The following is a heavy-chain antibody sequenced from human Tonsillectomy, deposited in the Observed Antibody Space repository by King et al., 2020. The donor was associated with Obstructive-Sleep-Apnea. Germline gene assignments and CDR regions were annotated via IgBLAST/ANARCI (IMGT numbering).Heavy chain of an antibody. Sequence: QLQESGPGLVKPSETLSLTCTVSGVSVTSDDYYWSWVRQPPGKGLEWIGYMFYSGYTNYNPSLKSRVTISIDTSRNQFSLRMSSVTAADTGVYYCARDEAGTPMNFDYWGQGTLVTVSS. CDR3: ARDEAGTPMNFDY. V-gene: IGHV4-61*08. J-gene: IGHJ4*02. D-gene: IGHD5-18*01. CDR2: MFYSGYT. CDR1: GVSVTSDDYY.